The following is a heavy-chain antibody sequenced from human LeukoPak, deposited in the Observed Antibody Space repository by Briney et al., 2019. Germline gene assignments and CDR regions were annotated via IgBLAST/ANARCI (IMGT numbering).Heavy chain of an antibody. CDR1: GFTFSRNG. CDR2: IYSGGST. CDR3: ASWSPWITAAATGVY. Sequence: GGSLRLSCAASGFTFSRNGMHWVRQAPGKGLEWVSVIYSGGSTYYTDSVKGRFTISRDNSKNMLYLQMNGLRAEDTAVYYCASWSPWITAAATGVYWGQGTLVSVSS. J-gene: IGHJ4*02. V-gene: IGHV3-66*01. D-gene: IGHD6-13*01.